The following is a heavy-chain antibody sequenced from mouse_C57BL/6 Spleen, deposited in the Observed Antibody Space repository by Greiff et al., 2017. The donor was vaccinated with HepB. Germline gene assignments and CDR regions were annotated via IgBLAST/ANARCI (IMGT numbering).Heavy chain of an antibody. CDR2: IDPSDSYT. CDR1: GYTFTSYW. CDR3: ARDVRLLTYFDY. D-gene: IGHD2-10*01. Sequence: QVQLQQPGAELVKPGASVKLSCKASGYTFTSYWMQWVKQRPGQGLEWIGEIDPSDSYTNYNQKFKGKATLTVDTSSSTAYMQLSSLTSEDSAVYYCARDVRLLTYFDYWGQGTTLTVSS. V-gene: IGHV1-50*01. J-gene: IGHJ2*01.